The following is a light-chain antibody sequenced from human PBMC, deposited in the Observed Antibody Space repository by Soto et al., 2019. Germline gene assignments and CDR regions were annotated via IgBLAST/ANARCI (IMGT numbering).Light chain of an antibody. Sequence: QSALTQPPSASGSPGQSVTISCTGTGSDIGAYNYVSWYQQYPGKAPKVMIYDVIKRPSGVPDRFSGSKSGNTASLTVSGLRADDEAVYYCSSFVGGASFDVIFGGGTKLTVL. V-gene: IGLV2-8*01. CDR1: GSDIGAYNY. CDR3: SSFVGGASFDVI. CDR2: DVI. J-gene: IGLJ2*01.